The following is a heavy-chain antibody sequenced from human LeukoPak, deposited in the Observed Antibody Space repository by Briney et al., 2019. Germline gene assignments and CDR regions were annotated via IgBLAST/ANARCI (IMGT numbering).Heavy chain of an antibody. CDR3: AGADSGSWDFGR. V-gene: IGHV3-7*04. J-gene: IGHJ4*02. CDR1: GFIFSRYW. CDR2: INQDGSVQ. D-gene: IGHD6-13*01. Sequence: PGGSLRLSCAASGFIFSRYWMSWVRQAPGKGLEWVANINQDGSVQYYMDSVKGRFTISRDNAQRSLYLQMNSLRADDTGVYYCAGADSGSWDFGRGAQGTLVTVSS.